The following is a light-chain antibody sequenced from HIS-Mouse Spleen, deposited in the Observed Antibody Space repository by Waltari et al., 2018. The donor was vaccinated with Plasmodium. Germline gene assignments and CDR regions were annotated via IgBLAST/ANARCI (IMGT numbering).Light chain of an antibody. CDR2: EGS. CDR1: SSDVGRYNL. Sequence: QSALTQPASVSGSPGQSITISCPRTSSDVGRYNLVPWYQQHPGKAPKLMIYEGSKRPSGVSNRFSGSKSGNTASLTISGLQAEDEADYYCCSYAGSSTFVFGGGTKLTVL. V-gene: IGLV2-23*03. CDR3: CSYAGSSTFV. J-gene: IGLJ3*02.